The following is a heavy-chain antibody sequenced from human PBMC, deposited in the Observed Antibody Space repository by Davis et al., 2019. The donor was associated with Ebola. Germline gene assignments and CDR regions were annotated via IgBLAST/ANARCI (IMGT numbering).Heavy chain of an antibody. J-gene: IGHJ4*02. V-gene: IGHV3-21*01. D-gene: IGHD1-26*01. CDR3: ARTQTIVGATGYFDY. Sequence: GESLKISCAASGFTFSSYSMNWVRQAPGKGLEWVSSISSSSSYIYYADSVKGRFTISRDNSKNTLYLQMNSLRAEDTAVYYCARTQTIVGATGYFDYWGQGTLVTVSS. CDR1: GFTFSSYS. CDR2: ISSSSSYI.